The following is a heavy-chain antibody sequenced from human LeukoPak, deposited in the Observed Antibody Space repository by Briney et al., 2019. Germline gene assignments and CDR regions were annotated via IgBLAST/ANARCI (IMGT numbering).Heavy chain of an antibody. V-gene: IGHV3-7*05. CDR1: GFTFSNYW. CDR2: IKEDGSEK. J-gene: IGHJ2*01. CDR3: ARGRRYSSSWFYWYFDL. D-gene: IGHD6-13*01. Sequence: PGGSLRLSCAASGFTFSNYWMTWVRQDPGKGLEWVANIKEDGSEKYYVDSVKGRFTISRDNAKNSLYLQMNSLRAEDTAVYYCARGRRYSSSWFYWYFDLWGRGTLVTVSS.